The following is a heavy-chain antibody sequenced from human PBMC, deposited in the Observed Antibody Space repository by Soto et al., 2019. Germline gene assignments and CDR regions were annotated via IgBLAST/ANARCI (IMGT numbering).Heavy chain of an antibody. V-gene: IGHV3-30*18. J-gene: IGHJ6*02. CDR1: GFTFSSNG. CDR3: AKDKGYDVLTFHGMDV. CDR2: ISHDGTKK. D-gene: IGHD3-9*01. Sequence: QVQLVESGGGVVQPGRSLRLSCPASGFTFSSNGMHWVRQAPGKGLEWVAVISHDGTKKYYADSVKSRFTISRDNSKNTLYLQMNSLRDEDTAVYYCAKDKGYDVLTFHGMDVWGQGTTVTVSS.